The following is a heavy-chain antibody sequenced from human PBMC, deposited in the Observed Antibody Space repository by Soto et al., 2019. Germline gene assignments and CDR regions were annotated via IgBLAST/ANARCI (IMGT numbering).Heavy chain of an antibody. J-gene: IGHJ4*02. Sequence: ASVKVSCKASGYTFTSYGISWVRQAPGQGLEWMGWISTYNGNTNYAQKLQGRVTMTTDTSTSTAYMELRSLRSDDTAVYYCARAPVLRITMIVVAYPFDYWGQGTLVTVSS. CDR1: GYTFTSYG. V-gene: IGHV1-18*01. D-gene: IGHD3-22*01. CDR2: ISTYNGNT. CDR3: ARAPVLRITMIVVAYPFDY.